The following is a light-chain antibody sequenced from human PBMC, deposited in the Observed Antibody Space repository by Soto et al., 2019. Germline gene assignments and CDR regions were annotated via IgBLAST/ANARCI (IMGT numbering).Light chain of an antibody. V-gene: IGKV1-5*01. CDR2: DAF. CDR1: QSIREF. Sequence: DIQMTQSPSTLSVSVGDTVTITCRANQSIREFLAWYQQRPGKAPKLLIYDAFGLESGVPSRFGGSGSGTEFTLTINSLQPDDLATYYCQQYNTYPWTFGQGTKVDIK. CDR3: QQYNTYPWT. J-gene: IGKJ1*01.